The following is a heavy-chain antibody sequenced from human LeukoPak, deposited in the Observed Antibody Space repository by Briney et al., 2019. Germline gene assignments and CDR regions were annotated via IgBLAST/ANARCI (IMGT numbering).Heavy chain of an antibody. D-gene: IGHD5-24*01. J-gene: IGHJ4*02. CDR2: IYYSGST. CDR1: GGSISSSSYY. Sequence: SETLSLTCTVSGGSISSSSYYWGWIRQPPGKGLEWIGSIYYSGSTYYNPPLKSRVTISVDTSKNQFSLKLSSVTAADTAVYYCARFSGWLQLKIDYWGQGTLVTVSS. V-gene: IGHV4-39*01. CDR3: ARFSGWLQLKIDY.